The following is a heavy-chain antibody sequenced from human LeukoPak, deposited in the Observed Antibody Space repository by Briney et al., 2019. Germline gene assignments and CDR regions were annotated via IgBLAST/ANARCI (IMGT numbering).Heavy chain of an antibody. V-gene: IGHV5-51*01. CDR3: ARPQDFGLTGMNAFDI. Sequence: GESLKISCKGSGYSFNTYWIGWVRQMPEKGLEWMGIIYPGDSDTQYSPSFQGQVTLSAHKSISDAYLQWGGLKASETGVYYCARPQDFGLTGMNAFDIWGQGTMVTVSS. J-gene: IGHJ3*02. D-gene: IGHD7-27*01. CDR2: IYPGDSDT. CDR1: GYSFNTYW.